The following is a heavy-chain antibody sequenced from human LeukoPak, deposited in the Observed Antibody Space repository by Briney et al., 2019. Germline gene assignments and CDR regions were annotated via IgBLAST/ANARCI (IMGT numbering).Heavy chain of an antibody. V-gene: IGHV3-7*03. D-gene: IGHD3-22*01. CDR1: GFAFSSYW. Sequence: SGGSLRLSCAASGFAFSSYWMSWVRQAPGKGLEWVANIKQDGSEKYYVDSVKGRFTISRDNAKNSLYLQLNNLRAEDTAIYYCAKAYGTNGYYQLPIDFWGQGTLVTVSS. CDR3: AKAYGTNGYYQLPIDF. J-gene: IGHJ4*02. CDR2: IKQDGSEK.